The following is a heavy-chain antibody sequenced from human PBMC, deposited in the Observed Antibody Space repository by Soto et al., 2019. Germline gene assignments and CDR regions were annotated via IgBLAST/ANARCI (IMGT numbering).Heavy chain of an antibody. CDR1: GAPINSDY. V-gene: IGHV4-59*01. CDR3: ARFTYKSGFNWFDP. CDR2: IYHIGST. J-gene: IGHJ5*02. Sequence: SETLSLTCTVSGAPINSDYWSWIRQSPGKGLEWIGYIYHIGSTDYNPPLKSRVTISIDKSKNQFSLNLRSVTAADTAVYFCARFTYKSGFNWFDPWGQGTQVTVSS. D-gene: IGHD5-12*01.